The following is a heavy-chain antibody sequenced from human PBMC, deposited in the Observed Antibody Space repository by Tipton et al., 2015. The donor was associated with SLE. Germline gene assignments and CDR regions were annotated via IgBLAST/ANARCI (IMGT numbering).Heavy chain of an antibody. CDR2: IYTSGST. J-gene: IGHJ1*01. Sequence: TLSLTCTVSGGSISSSSYSWGWIRQPAGKGLEWIGRIYTSGSTNYNPSLKSRASISADASKNHFSLKLNSVTAADAAVYYCATNGHGETYEFFTEYLRHWGQGTLVTVSS. CDR3: ATNGHGETYEFFTEYLRH. D-gene: IGHD5-12*01. V-gene: IGHV4-61*02. CDR1: GGSISSSSYS.